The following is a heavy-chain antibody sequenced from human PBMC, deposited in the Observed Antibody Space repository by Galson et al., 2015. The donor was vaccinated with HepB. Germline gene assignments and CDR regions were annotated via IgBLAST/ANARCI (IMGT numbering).Heavy chain of an antibody. CDR2: ISGSGGTT. V-gene: IGHV3-23*01. Sequence: SLRLSCAASGFTFSSYAMSWVRQAPGKGLEWVSVISGSGGTTYYADSVKGRFTISRDNSKNTLYLQMNSLRAEDTALYYCAKASSGVVIPAFYYYGMDVRGQGTTVTVSS. CDR3: AKASSGVVIPAFYYYGMDV. CDR1: GFTFSSYA. D-gene: IGHD3-3*01. J-gene: IGHJ6*02.